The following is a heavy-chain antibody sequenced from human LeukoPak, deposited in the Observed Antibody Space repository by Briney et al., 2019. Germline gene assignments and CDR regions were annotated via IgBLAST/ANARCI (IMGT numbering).Heavy chain of an antibody. Sequence: GASVKVSCKTSNYIFTNYGITWMRQAPGQGPEWLGWISTYNDNTYYPQKFQGRVTMYTDSSTSTAYMELMSLTSDDTAVYYCASGVYSYDKRWREDYWGQGTLVTVSS. V-gene: IGHV1-18*01. D-gene: IGHD5-18*01. J-gene: IGHJ4*02. CDR1: NYIFTNYG. CDR2: ISTYNDNT. CDR3: ASGVYSYDKRWREDY.